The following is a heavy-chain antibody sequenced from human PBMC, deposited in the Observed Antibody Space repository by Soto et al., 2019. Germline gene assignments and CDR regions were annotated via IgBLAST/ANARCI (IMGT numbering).Heavy chain of an antibody. CDR2: MNPNSGNT. J-gene: IGHJ6*03. Sequence: ASVKVSCKASGYTFTSYDINWVRQATGQGLEWMGWMNPNSGNTGYAQKFQGRVTMTRNTSISTAYMELSSLRSEDTAVYYCARAGGRSAYYYYYRAVGGKGTRVTAPS. V-gene: IGHV1-8*01. CDR3: ARAGGRSAYYYYYRAV. D-gene: IGHD3-16*01. CDR1: GYTFTSYD.